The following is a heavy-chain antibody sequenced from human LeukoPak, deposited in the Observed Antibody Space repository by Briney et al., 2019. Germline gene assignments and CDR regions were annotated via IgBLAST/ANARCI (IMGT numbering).Heavy chain of an antibody. CDR2: INPNSGGT. D-gene: IGHD3-9*01. Sequence: ASVKVSCKASGYTFTGYYMHWVRQAPGQGLEWMGWINPNSGGTNYAQKFQGRVTMTRDTSISTAYTELSRLRSDDTAVYYCARDRYYDILTGFENWFDPWGQETLVTVSS. CDR3: ARDRYYDILTGFENWFDP. CDR1: GYTFTGYY. V-gene: IGHV1-2*02. J-gene: IGHJ5*02.